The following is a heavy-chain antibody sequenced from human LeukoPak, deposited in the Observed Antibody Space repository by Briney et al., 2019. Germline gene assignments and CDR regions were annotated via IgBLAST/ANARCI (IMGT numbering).Heavy chain of an antibody. V-gene: IGHV3-66*02. Sequence: GGSPRLSCAASGFTVSSNNMNWVRQAPGKGLEGVSGIYSGDSTYYADSVKGRFTISRDNSKNTLYLQMNSLTAEDTAVYYCAREDRYTSGSFAYWGQGTLVTVSS. J-gene: IGHJ4*02. CDR2: IYSGDST. D-gene: IGHD6-19*01. CDR1: GFTVSSNN. CDR3: AREDRYTSGSFAY.